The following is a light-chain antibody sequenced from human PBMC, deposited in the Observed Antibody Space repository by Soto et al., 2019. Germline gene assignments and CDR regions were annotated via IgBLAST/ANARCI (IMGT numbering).Light chain of an antibody. V-gene: IGKV1-9*01. Sequence: IQLTQSPSFLSASVGDRVTITCRASQDIANYLAWYQQKPGKAPKFLIYATSTFQSGVPSRFSGGGSGTEFTLTISSLQPDDFATYYCQHYNSYSEAFGQGTKVDIK. CDR1: QDIANY. CDR3: QHYNSYSEA. CDR2: ATS. J-gene: IGKJ1*01.